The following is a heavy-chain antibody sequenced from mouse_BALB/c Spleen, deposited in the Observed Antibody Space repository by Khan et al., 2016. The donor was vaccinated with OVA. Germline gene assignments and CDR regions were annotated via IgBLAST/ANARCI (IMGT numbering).Heavy chain of an antibody. Sequence: EVQLQESGPGLVKPSQSLSLTCTVTGFSITSDYAWNWIRQFPGDVLDWMGYITYSGSTSYHPSLKSRISITRDTSKNQFFLQLNSVTTEDTATYYCVRGRSYWGQGTLVTVS. J-gene: IGHJ3*01. CDR3: VRGRSY. CDR1: GFSITSDYA. CDR2: ITYSGST. V-gene: IGHV3-2*02.